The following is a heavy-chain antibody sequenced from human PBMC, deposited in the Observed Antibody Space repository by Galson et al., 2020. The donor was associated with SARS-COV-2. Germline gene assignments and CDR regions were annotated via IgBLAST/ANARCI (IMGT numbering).Heavy chain of an antibody. Sequence: GGSLRLSCAASGFTFNDYAMTWVRQTPGKGLEWVSTMNGRGGKTFYADSVKGRVTVYRDNFKSTLYLQISNLRAEDTAIYYCAKDSHPYYYDSSGYNPNYFDSWGQGTLVTVSS. CDR2: MNGRGGKT. CDR3: AKDSHPYYYDSSGYNPNYFDS. D-gene: IGHD3-22*01. V-gene: IGHV3-23*01. J-gene: IGHJ4*02. CDR1: GFTFNDYA.